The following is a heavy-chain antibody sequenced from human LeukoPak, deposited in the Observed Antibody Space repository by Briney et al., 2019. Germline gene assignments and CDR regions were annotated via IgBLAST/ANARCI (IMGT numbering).Heavy chain of an antibody. CDR2: IYYSGST. J-gene: IGHJ4*02. CDR1: GGSISSGSYY. D-gene: IGHD6-19*01. Sequence: PSQTLSPTCTVSGGSISSGSYYWSWIRQPPGKGLEWIGYIYYSGSTNYNPSLKSRVTISVGTSKNQFSLKLSSVTAADTAVYYCASTTGYSSGWYNYWGQGTLVTVSS. V-gene: IGHV4-61*01. CDR3: ASTTGYSSGWYNY.